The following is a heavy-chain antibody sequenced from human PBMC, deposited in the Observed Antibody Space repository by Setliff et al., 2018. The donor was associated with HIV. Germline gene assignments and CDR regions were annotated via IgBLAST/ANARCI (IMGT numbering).Heavy chain of an antibody. D-gene: IGHD3-16*02. Sequence: SETLSLTCTVSGGSFSSTTYSWGWIRQRPGKALEWIGYIHHSGSSSHNPSLKSRLTTSINASKSQFSLRLSSVTAADTAVYYCASGWVRQSRRFGGVIVLPPFDYWGQGTLVTVSS. J-gene: IGHJ4*02. CDR1: GGSFSSTTYS. V-gene: IGHV4-31*03. CDR2: IHHSGSS. CDR3: ASGWVRQSRRFGGVIVLPPFDY.